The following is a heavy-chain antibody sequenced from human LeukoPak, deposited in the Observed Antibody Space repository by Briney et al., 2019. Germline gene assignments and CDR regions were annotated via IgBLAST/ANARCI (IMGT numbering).Heavy chain of an antibody. V-gene: IGHV3-53*01. D-gene: IGHD5-18*01. J-gene: IGHJ4*02. CDR3: AGGSGYSYGYPFDY. CDR2: IYSGGST. CDR1: GFTVSSNY. Sequence: PVGSLRLSCAASGFTVSSNYMSWVRQAPGKGLEWVSVIYSGGSTYYADSVKGRFTISRDNSKNTLYLQMNSLRAEDTAVYYCAGGSGYSYGYPFDYWGQGTLVTVSS.